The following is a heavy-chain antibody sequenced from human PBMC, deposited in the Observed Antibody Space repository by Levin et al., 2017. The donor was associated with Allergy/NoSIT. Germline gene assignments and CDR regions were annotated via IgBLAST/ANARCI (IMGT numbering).Heavy chain of an antibody. J-gene: IGHJ4*02. CDR1: GFTFSGFW. D-gene: IGHD2-2*01. Sequence: GGSLRLSCAASGFTFSGFWMHWVRQVPGKGQVWVSHINSDGSDTNYADSVKGRFTFSRDNAKNTLYLQMNSLRVEDTALYYCARGSCSSTSCLDSWGQGTLVTVSS. V-gene: IGHV3-74*01. CDR3: ARGSCSSTSCLDS. CDR2: INSDGSDT.